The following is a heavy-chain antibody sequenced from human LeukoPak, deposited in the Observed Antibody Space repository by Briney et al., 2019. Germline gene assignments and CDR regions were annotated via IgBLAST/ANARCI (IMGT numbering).Heavy chain of an antibody. D-gene: IGHD3-22*01. V-gene: IGHV3-23*01. CDR1: GFTFSSYA. J-gene: IGHJ4*02. CDR3: AKDSLPRYYDSSEPTFDY. Sequence: GGSLRLSCAASGFTFSSYAMSWVRQAPGKGLEWVSAISGSGINTYYADSVKGRFTISRDNSKNTLYLQMISLSAVDTAVYYCAKDSLPRYYDSSEPTFDYWGQGILVTVSS. CDR2: ISGSGINT.